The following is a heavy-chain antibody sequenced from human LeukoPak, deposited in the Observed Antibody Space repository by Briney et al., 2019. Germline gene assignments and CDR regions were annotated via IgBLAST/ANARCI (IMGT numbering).Heavy chain of an antibody. CDR1: GYTFTSYG. CDR3: ARDDRWELLRHAGFAY. J-gene: IGHJ4*02. V-gene: IGHV1-18*01. CDR2: ISAYNGNT. Sequence: ASVKVSCKASGYTFTSYGISWVRQAPGQGLEWMGWISAYNGNTNYAQKLQGRVTMTTDTSTSTAYMELRSLRSDDTAVYYCARDDRWELLRHAGFAYWGQGTLVTVSS. D-gene: IGHD1-26*01.